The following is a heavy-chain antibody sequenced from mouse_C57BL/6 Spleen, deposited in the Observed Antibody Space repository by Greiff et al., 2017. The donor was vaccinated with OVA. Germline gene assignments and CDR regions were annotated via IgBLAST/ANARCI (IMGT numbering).Heavy chain of an antibody. CDR2: INPSNGGT. D-gene: IGHD4-1*02. Sequence: VQLQQPGTELVKPGASVKLSCKASGYTFTSYWMHWVKQRTGQGLEWIGNINPSNGGTNYNEKFKSKATLTVDKSSSTAYMQLSSLTSEDSAVYCCARWPNWSHYFDYWGQGTLVTVSA. CDR3: ARWPNWSHYFDY. CDR1: GYTFTSYW. J-gene: IGHJ3*01. V-gene: IGHV1-53*01.